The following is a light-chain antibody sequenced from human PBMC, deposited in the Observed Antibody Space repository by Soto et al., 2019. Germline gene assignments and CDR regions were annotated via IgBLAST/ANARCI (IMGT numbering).Light chain of an antibody. V-gene: IGLV4-69*01. Sequence: QPVLTQSPSASASLGASVKLTCTLSSWHSRYAIAWHQQQPETGPRYLMKFDSDGTHTKGDGIPDRFSGSSSGAERYLTSSSLQPEDEADYYCQTWDTGTVVFGGGTKLTVL. CDR2: FDSDGTH. CDR1: SWHSRYA. CDR3: QTWDTGTVV. J-gene: IGLJ2*01.